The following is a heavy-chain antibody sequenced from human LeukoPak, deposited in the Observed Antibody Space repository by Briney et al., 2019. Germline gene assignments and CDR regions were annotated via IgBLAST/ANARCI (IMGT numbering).Heavy chain of an antibody. CDR2: INPSGDST. CDR1: GNTFTSYY. D-gene: IGHD6-13*01. Sequence: GASVKVSCKASGNTFTSYYIHWVRQAPGQGLEWMGIINPSGDSTSYAQKFQGRVTMTRDTSTSTVYMELSSLRSEHTAVYYCGREEEGQQLLDVWGKGTTVTVSS. V-gene: IGHV1-46*01. J-gene: IGHJ6*04. CDR3: GREEEGQQLLDV.